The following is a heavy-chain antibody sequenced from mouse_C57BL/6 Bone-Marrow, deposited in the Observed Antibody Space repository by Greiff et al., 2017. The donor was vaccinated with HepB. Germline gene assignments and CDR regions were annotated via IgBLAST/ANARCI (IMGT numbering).Heavy chain of an antibody. CDR2: IDPEDGDT. D-gene: IGHD1-1*01. Sequence: VQLKQSGAELVRPGASVKLSCTASGFNIKDYYMHWVKQRPEQGLEWIGRIDPEDGDTEYAPKFQGKATMTADTSSNTAYLQLSSLTSEDTAVYYCTTPYYGSSYIAYWGQGTLVTVSA. CDR3: TTPYYGSSYIAY. V-gene: IGHV14-1*01. CDR1: GFNIKDYY. J-gene: IGHJ3*01.